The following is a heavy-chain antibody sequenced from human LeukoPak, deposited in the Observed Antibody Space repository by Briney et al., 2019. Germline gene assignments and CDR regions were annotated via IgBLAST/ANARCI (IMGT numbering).Heavy chain of an antibody. J-gene: IGHJ6*03. V-gene: IGHV4-4*07. CDR1: GGSISSHY. CDR2: IYISGST. CDR3: ARDQRAYYHMDV. Sequence: SETLSLTCTVSGGSISSHYWSWIRQPAGKGLEWIGRIYISGSTDYNPSLKRRVTMSVDTSKNQFFLKLSSVTAADTAVYYCARDQRAYYHMDVWGKGTTVTVSS.